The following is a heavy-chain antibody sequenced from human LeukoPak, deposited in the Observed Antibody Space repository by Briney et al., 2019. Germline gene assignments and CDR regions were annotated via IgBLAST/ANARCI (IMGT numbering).Heavy chain of an antibody. CDR2: INPNSGGT. CDR3: ARDLSTVGGDYYVLDV. Sequence: ASAKVSCKASGYTFTGYYMHWVRHAPGQGLEWMGWINPNSGGTNYAQKFQGRVTMTRDTSTSTVYMDLSSMRSEDTAVYYCARDLSTVGGDYYVLDVWGQGTTVTVSS. CDR1: GYTFTGYY. D-gene: IGHD4-23*01. J-gene: IGHJ6*02. V-gene: IGHV1-2*02.